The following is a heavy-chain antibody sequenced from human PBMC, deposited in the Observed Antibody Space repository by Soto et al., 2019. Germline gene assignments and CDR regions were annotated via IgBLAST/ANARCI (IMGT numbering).Heavy chain of an antibody. V-gene: IGHV4-39*01. CDR3: ARLLGDISVVPGGIKWSCSGGSCFSRFDP. Sequence: PSETLSLTCAVSGGSISSSNYFWGWIRQPPGKGLEWIGRVHYSGSTSYNPSLKSRLTISADTSKNQISLKLSSVTAADTAVYYCARLLGDISVVPGGIKWSCSGGSCFSRFDPWGQGTLVTVSS. J-gene: IGHJ5*02. CDR1: GGSISSSNYF. CDR2: VHYSGST. D-gene: IGHD2-15*01.